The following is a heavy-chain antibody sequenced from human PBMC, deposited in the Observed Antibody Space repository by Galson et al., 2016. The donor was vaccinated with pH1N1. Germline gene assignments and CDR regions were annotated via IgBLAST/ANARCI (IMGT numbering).Heavy chain of an antibody. Sequence: SVKVSCKASGYPFTRYYFHWVRQAPGQGLEWIGVIDPSNGGTTYAQKFQARVTMTRDTSTSTVYMDLSSLKAEDTAVYYCTRYLGRLRDYWGQGTLVTVSS. CDR3: TRYLGRLRDY. V-gene: IGHV1-46*01. J-gene: IGHJ4*02. CDR2: IDPSNGGT. CDR1: GYPFTRYY. D-gene: IGHD1-26*01.